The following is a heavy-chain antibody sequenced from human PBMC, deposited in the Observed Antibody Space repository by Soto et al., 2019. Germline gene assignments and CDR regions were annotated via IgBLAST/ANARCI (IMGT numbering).Heavy chain of an antibody. V-gene: IGHV4-30-4*01. D-gene: IGHD3-9*01. Sequence: PSETLSLTCTVSGGSISSGDYYWSWIRQPPGKGLEWIGYIYYSGSTYYNPSLKSRVTISVDTSKNQFSLKLSSVTAADTAVYYCARDSPYYDILTDYYGMDVWGQGTTVTVSS. CDR3: ARDSPYYDILTDYYGMDV. CDR2: IYYSGST. J-gene: IGHJ6*02. CDR1: GGSISSGDYY.